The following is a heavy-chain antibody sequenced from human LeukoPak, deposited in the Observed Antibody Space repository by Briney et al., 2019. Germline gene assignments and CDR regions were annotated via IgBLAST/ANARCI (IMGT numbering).Heavy chain of an antibody. V-gene: IGHV4-34*01. D-gene: IGHD4-17*01. J-gene: IGHJ5*02. CDR1: GGSFSGYY. CDR3: ARGSRTTVTTIWFDP. CDR2: INHSGST. Sequence: SETLSLTCAVYGGSFSGYYWSWIRQPPGKGLEWIGEINHSGSTNYNPSLKSRVTISVDTSKNQFSLKLSSVTAADTAVSYCARGSRTTVTTIWFDPWGQGTLVTVSS.